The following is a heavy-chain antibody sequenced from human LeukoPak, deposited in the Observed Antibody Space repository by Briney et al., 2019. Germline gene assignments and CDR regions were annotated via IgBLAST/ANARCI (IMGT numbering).Heavy chain of an antibody. CDR2: INTNTGNP. J-gene: IGHJ2*01. CDR3: ARDPRYSSGWFDWYFDL. D-gene: IGHD6-19*01. CDR1: GYTFTSYG. V-gene: IGHV7-4-1*02. Sequence: ASVKVSCKASGYTFTSYGISWVRQAPGQGLEWMGWINTNTGNPTYAQGFTGRFVFSLDTSVSTAYLQISSLKAEDTAVYYCARDPRYSSGWFDWYFDLWGRGTLVTVSS.